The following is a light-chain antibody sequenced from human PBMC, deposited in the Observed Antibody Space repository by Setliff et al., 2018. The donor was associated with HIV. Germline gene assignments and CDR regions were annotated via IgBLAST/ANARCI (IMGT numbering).Light chain of an antibody. Sequence: QSVLAQPASVSGSPGHSITISCTGTSSDIGEYDYVSWYQQHPGKAPKLILYAVTYRPSGVSNRFSGSKSGNTASRTISGLQAEDEADYYCCSYAGRYTYVFGTGTKVTVL. CDR2: AVT. V-gene: IGLV2-14*03. J-gene: IGLJ1*01. CDR3: CSYAGRYTYV. CDR1: SSDIGEYDY.